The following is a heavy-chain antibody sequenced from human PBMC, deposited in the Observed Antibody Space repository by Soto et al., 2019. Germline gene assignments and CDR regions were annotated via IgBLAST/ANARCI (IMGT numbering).Heavy chain of an antibody. CDR3: SKITSSGAFDV. J-gene: IGHJ3*01. CDR2: ISYNGGVK. Sequence: QVQLVESGGGVVQPGKSLRVSCEGSGFSFRSHAIHWVRQPPGKGLEWVTLISYNGGVKSYADSVKGRFTISRDNSKNTVHLQMNSLTPEDTAVYYFSKITSSGAFDVWGQGTLVIVSS. CDR1: GFSFRSHA. V-gene: IGHV3-30-3*02.